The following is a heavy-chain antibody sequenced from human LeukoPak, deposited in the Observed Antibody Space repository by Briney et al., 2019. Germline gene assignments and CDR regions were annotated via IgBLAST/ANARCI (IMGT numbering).Heavy chain of an antibody. V-gene: IGHV1-18*01. D-gene: IGHD3-22*01. CDR1: GYTFTSYG. CDR2: ISVYNGNT. CDR3: ARDNYDLKVGSYYYAMDV. Sequence: GASVKVSCKASGYTFTSYGISWVRQAPGQGLGWMGWISVYNGNTNYAQKLQGRVTMTTDTSTSTAYMELRSLRTDDTAVYYCARDNYDLKVGSYYYAMDVWGQGTTVTVSS. J-gene: IGHJ6*02.